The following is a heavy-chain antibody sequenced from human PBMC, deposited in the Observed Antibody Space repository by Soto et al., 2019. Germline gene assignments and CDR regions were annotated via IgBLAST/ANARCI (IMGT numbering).Heavy chain of an antibody. D-gene: IGHD3-22*01. CDR3: ARAAVVVITRGWLDP. CDR2: INAGNGNT. J-gene: IGHJ5*02. V-gene: IGHV1-3*01. Sequence: QVQLVQSGAEVKKPGASVKVSCKASGYTFTSYAMHWVRQAPGQRLEWMGWINAGNGNTKYSQKFQGRVTITRDTSASTAYMELSSLRSEDTAVYYCARAAVVVITRGWLDPWGQGTLVTVSS. CDR1: GYTFTSYA.